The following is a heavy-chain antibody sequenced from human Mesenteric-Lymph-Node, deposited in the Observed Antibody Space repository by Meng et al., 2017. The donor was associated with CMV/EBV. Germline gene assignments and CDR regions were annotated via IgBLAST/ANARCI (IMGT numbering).Heavy chain of an antibody. J-gene: IGHJ5*02. Sequence: ASVKVSCKASGYTFSSYYMQWLRQAPGQGLEWMGWINPNTGGTNYAQGFQGRVTMTRDTSISTAYMELSRLRSDDTAVYYCARGGNSNWARWFDPWGQGTLVTVSS. CDR2: INPNTGGT. CDR1: GYTFSSYY. CDR3: ARGGNSNWARWFDP. V-gene: IGHV1-2*02. D-gene: IGHD6-13*01.